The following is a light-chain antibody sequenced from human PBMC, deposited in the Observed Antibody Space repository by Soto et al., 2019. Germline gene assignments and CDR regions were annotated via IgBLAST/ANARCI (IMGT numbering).Light chain of an antibody. CDR2: VEGSGSY. CDR1: SGHNSYI. CDR3: ETWDTNTRV. Sequence: QSVLTQSSSASASLGSSVKLTCSLSSGHNSYIIAWHQQQPGKAPRHLMRVEGSGSYNKGSGVPDRFSGSSSGADRYLTISNLQSEDEADYYCETWDTNTRVFGGGTKLTVL. V-gene: IGLV4-60*03. J-gene: IGLJ3*02.